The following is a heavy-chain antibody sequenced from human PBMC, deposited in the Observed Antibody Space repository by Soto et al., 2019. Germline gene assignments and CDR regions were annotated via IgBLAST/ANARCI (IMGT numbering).Heavy chain of an antibody. D-gene: IGHD2-15*01. CDR3: AREYSRWFDP. CDR1: GDSVSKYY. J-gene: IGHJ5*02. V-gene: IGHV4-4*07. Sequence: PSETLSLTCTVSGDSVSKYYWNWIRQPAGKGLEWIGRIYTTRSPNYNPSLKSRVTMSVDTSKNQFSLKLNLASVTAADTAVYYCAREYSRWFDPWGQGTLVTVSS. CDR2: IYTTRSP.